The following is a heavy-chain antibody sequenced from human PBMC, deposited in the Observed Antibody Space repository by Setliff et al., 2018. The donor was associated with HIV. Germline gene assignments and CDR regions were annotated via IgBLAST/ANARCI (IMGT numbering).Heavy chain of an antibody. J-gene: IGHJ4*02. CDR3: AKAMDYNFWSGLGY. CDR1: GFTFSDYY. V-gene: IGHV3-11*04. CDR2: ISSSGSTI. D-gene: IGHD3-3*01. Sequence: GGSLRLSCAASGFTFSDYYMSWIRQAPGKGLEWISYISSSGSTIYYADSVKGRFTISRDNAKNTVYLQMNSLRAEDMAVYYCAKAMDYNFWSGLGYWGQGTLVTVSS.